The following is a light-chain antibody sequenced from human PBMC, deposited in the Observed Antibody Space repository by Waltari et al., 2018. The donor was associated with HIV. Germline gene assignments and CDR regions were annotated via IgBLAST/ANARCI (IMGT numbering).Light chain of an antibody. CDR3: QQYYTVRPT. J-gene: IGKJ4*01. CDR2: WAS. V-gene: IGKV4-1*01. Sequence: DIVMTQSPDSLAVSLGERATFNCRSSRTVLSNSDNRKYLAWYQQKTGQSPNVLIYWASTRQSGVPDRFSAGGSGTNFSLTISSLQAADVAVYYCQQYYTVRPTFGGGTKVEIK. CDR1: RTVLSNSDNRKY.